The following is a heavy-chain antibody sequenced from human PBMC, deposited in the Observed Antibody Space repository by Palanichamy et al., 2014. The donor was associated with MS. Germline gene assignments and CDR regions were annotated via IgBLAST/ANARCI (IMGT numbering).Heavy chain of an antibody. CDR3: FSSGSDQDVIDI. CDR1: GFTFSSSW. V-gene: IGHV3-74*01. Sequence: VQVVEVRGRALVQPGGSLRLSCAASGFTFSSSWMHWVRRPAGKGLVWVSRISGDGTTTYYADSVRGRFTISRDNAKNTVFLQMNSLRVEDTALYYCFSSGSDQDVIDIWGHGTLVSVSS. D-gene: IGHD3-22*01. J-gene: IGHJ3*02. CDR2: ISGDGTTT.